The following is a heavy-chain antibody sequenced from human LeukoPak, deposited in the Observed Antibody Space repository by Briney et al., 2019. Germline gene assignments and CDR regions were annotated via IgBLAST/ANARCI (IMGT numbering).Heavy chain of an antibody. V-gene: IGHV4-4*07. CDR1: GGSISSYY. CDR3: ARDPYGSRSLFDY. J-gene: IGHJ4*02. CDR2: IYTSGST. D-gene: IGHD3-10*01. Sequence: SETLSLTCTVSGGSISSYYWSWLRQSAGKGLEWIGRIYTSGSTNYNPSLKSRVTMSVDTSKNQFSLKLNSVTAADTAVYYCARDPYGSRSLFDYWGQGTLVTVSS.